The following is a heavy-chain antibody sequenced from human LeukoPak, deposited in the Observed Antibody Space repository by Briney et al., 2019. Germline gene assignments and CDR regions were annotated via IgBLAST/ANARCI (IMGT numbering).Heavy chain of an antibody. D-gene: IGHD6-13*01. CDR2: IXGSGGST. V-gene: IGHV3-23*01. CDR3: AKEILGYSSSWYYFDY. J-gene: IGHJ4*02. Sequence: XXVXXIXGSGGSTYYADSVKGRFTISRDNSKNTLYLQMNSLRAEDTAVYYCAKEILGYSSSWYYFDYWGQGTLVTVSS.